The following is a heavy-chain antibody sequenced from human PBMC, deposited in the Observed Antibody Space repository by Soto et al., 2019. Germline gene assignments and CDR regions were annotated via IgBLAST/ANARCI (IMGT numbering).Heavy chain of an antibody. CDR1: GYIFVNYG. J-gene: IGHJ6*02. D-gene: IGHD3-16*01. CDR3: VMVDNYVTPTPQDV. Sequence: QVQLVQSGDEVKKPGASVKVSCKASGYIFVNYGIAWVRQAPGQGPEWMGWISPYTGNTHSGTKVQGRLTRTTDTSTSTAYMGLESLTSDDTAVYYCVMVDNYVTPTPQDVWGQGTTVTVSS. V-gene: IGHV1-18*01. CDR2: ISPYTGNT.